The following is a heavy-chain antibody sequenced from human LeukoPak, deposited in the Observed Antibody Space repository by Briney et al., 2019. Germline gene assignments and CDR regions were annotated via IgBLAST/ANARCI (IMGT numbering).Heavy chain of an antibody. CDR1: GGSISSSSYY. J-gene: IGHJ6*02. V-gene: IGHV4-39*01. Sequence: PSETLSLTCTVSGGSISSSSYYWGWIRQPPGKGLEWIGNIYYSGTTYYNPSLKSRVTISVDTSKNQFSLKLSSVTAADTAVYYCARHQRRAYCGGDCYPSCYPYGMDVWGQGTTVTVSS. D-gene: IGHD2-21*02. CDR3: ARHQRRAYCGGDCYPSCYPYGMDV. CDR2: IYYSGTT.